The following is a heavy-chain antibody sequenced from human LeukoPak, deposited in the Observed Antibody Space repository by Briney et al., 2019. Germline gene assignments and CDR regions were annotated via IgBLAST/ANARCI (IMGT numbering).Heavy chain of an antibody. V-gene: IGHV3-23*01. Sequence: GGSLRLSCAVSGFRFSSYSMSWVRQAPGKGLEWVSAISGSGGSTYYTDSVKGRFTISRDNSKNTLYLQMNSLRAEDTAVYYCAKVEDYGGNSWDYWGQGTLVTVSS. J-gene: IGHJ4*02. CDR2: ISGSGGST. CDR3: AKVEDYGGNSWDY. D-gene: IGHD4-23*01. CDR1: GFRFSSYS.